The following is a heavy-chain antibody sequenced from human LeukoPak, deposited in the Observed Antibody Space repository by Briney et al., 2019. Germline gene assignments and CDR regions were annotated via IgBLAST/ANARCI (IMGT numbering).Heavy chain of an antibody. CDR1: GFTFSSYS. CDR3: ARDIRDDSSGYYPDTFDI. CDR2: ISSSGNTI. D-gene: IGHD3-22*01. V-gene: IGHV3-48*04. J-gene: IGHJ3*02. Sequence: PGGSLTLSCAAPGFTFSSYSMNWVRQAPGKGLEWVSYISSSGNTIYYADSVKGRFTISRDNAKNSLYLQMNSLSAGDTAVYYCARDIRDDSSGYYPDTFDIWGQGTMVTVSS.